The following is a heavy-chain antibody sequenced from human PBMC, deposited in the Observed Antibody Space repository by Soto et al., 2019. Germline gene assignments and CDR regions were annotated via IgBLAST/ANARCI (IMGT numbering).Heavy chain of an antibody. V-gene: IGHV3-48*01. J-gene: IGHJ6*02. CDR1: GFTFSLHS. CDR3: ARGVRTDYYQYYGMDV. CDR2: ISTGSTNI. D-gene: IGHD3-9*01. Sequence: GGSLRLSCSASGFTFSLHSMSWVRQAPGKGLEWVSYISTGSTNIHYADSVKGRFTISRDSASSSLYLQMNSLRGDDTAVYYCARGVRTDYYQYYGMDVWGQGTTVTVSS.